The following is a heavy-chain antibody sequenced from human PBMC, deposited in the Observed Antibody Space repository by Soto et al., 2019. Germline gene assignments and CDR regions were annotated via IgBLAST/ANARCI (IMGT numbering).Heavy chain of an antibody. D-gene: IGHD4-17*01. J-gene: IGHJ5*02. Sequence: EVQLVESGGGLVQPGRSQRLSCAASGFTFDDYAMDWVRQAPGKGLEWVSGISWNGGDIGYADSVKGRFTISRDNAKNSLYLQMNSLRVEDTALYYCARAANSSVFYGGSANWFDPWGRGTLVTVSS. V-gene: IGHV3-9*01. CDR1: GFTFDDYA. CDR3: ARAANSSVFYGGSANWFDP. CDR2: ISWNGGDI.